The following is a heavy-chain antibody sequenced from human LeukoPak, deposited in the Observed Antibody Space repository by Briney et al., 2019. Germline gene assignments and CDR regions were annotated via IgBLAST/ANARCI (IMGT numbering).Heavy chain of an antibody. J-gene: IGHJ4*02. D-gene: IGHD2-15*01. Sequence: PGGSLRLSCSAPGFTFSTYSMSWVRQAPGKGLEWVANIKDDGSEKNYADSVKGRFTISRDNAKNSLYLQMNSLRAEDTAVYYCARGYSCGYWGQGTLVIVSS. V-gene: IGHV3-7*04. CDR2: IKDDGSEK. CDR3: ARGYSCGY. CDR1: GFTFSTYS.